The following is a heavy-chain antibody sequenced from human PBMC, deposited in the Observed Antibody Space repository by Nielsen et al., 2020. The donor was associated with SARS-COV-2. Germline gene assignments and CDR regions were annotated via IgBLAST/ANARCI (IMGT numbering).Heavy chain of an antibody. V-gene: IGHV5-10-1*01. J-gene: IGHJ3*02. D-gene: IGHD6-6*01. Sequence: VRQMPGKGLEWMGRIDPSDSYTNYSPSFQGHVTISADKSISTAYLQWSSLKASDTAMYYCARRGSIAARDAFDIWGQGTMVTVSS. CDR3: ARRGSIAARDAFDI. CDR2: IDPSDSYT.